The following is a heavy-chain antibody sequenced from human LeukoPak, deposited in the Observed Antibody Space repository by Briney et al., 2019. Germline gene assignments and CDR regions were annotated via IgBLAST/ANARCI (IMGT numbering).Heavy chain of an antibody. J-gene: IGHJ4*02. D-gene: IGHD1-14*01. V-gene: IGHV3-7*01. Sequence: PGGSLRLSCAASRLTFTSYWMNWVRQAPGKGLQRVANIKQDGSENYYVDSVKGRFTISRDNAKNSLYLQMNSLRAEDTAVYYCASGIPEGYWGQGTLVTVSS. CDR1: RLTFTSYW. CDR3: ASGIPEGY. CDR2: IKQDGSEN.